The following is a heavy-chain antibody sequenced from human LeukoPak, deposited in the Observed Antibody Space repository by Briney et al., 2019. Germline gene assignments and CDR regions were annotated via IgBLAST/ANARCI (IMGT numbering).Heavy chain of an antibody. Sequence: GGSLRLSCAASGFTFTNNWMTWFRQAPGKGLEWVVNVNEDGSEQNYLDSVKGRFTISRDNAKNSVYLQMNNLRVEETAVYYCARGRGWIDPWGQGTLVTVSS. CDR1: GFTFTNNW. J-gene: IGHJ5*02. CDR3: ARGRGWIDP. D-gene: IGHD5-24*01. CDR2: VNEDGSEQ. V-gene: IGHV3-7*01.